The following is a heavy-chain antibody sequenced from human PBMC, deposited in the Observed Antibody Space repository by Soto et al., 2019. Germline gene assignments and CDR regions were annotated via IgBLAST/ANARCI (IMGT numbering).Heavy chain of an antibody. Sequence: LRLSCAASGFTFSSYAMHWVRQAPGKGLEWVAVISYDGSNKYYADSVKGRFTISRDNSKNTLYLQMNSLRAEDTAVYYCARDRSITTYYGMDVWGQGTTVTVSS. D-gene: IGHD3-3*01. CDR3: ARDRSITTYYGMDV. J-gene: IGHJ6*02. CDR1: GFTFSSYA. V-gene: IGHV3-30-3*01. CDR2: ISYDGSNK.